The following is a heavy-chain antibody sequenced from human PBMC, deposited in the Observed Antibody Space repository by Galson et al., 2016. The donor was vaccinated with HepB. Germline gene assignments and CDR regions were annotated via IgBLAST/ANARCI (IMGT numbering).Heavy chain of an antibody. Sequence: SVKVSCKASGYTFTSYYIHWVRQAPGQGLEWMGIIVPSDGSTSNAQKFQGRVTMTRDTSTRTVYMELSSLRSEDTAVYYCARDRGYYYGSGSPPYYYYGLDVWGQGTTVTVSS. CDR2: IVPSDGST. CDR1: GYTFTSYY. CDR3: ARDRGYYYGSGSPPYYYYGLDV. J-gene: IGHJ6*02. D-gene: IGHD3-10*01. V-gene: IGHV1-46*01.